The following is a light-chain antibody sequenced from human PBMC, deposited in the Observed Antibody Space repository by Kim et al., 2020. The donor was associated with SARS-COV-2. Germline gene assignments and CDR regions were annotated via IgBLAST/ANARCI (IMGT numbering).Light chain of an antibody. J-gene: IGLJ2*01. Sequence: GQSITISCTGTSSVVGGYNYVSWYQQQPGKAPIIVVYDISNRPAGVSSHFSDSGSGDTASLTISGLQAEDEAYYYCSYYTSSNTVVFGGGTKLTVL. CDR1: SSVVGGYNY. CDR3: SYYTSSNTVV. V-gene: IGLV2-14*03. CDR2: DIS.